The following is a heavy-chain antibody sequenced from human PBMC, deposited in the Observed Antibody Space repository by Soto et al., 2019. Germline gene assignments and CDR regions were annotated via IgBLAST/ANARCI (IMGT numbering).Heavy chain of an antibody. CDR3: TTDGDPIVATSVDY. Sequence: PGGSLRLSCAASGFTFSNAWMSWVRQAPGKGLEWVGRIKSKTDGGTADYAAPVKGRFTISRDDSKNTLYLQMNSLKTEDTAVYYCTTDGDPIVATSVDYWGQGTLVTVSS. D-gene: IGHD5-12*01. V-gene: IGHV3-15*01. CDR1: GFTFSNAW. J-gene: IGHJ4*02. CDR2: IKSKTDGGTA.